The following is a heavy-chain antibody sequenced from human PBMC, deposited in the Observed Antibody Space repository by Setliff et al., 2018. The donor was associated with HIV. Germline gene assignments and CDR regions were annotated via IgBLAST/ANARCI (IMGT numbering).Heavy chain of an antibody. V-gene: IGHV3-15*01. Sequence: SGGSLRLSCAASGFSFNNAWMNWVRQAPGKGLEWVGRIKSKSDGGTTDYAAPVKGRFTISRDDSKNTLYVQMNSLKTEDTAVYYCTVMYCSGGDCYSAYWGRGTLVTVSS. CDR1: GFSFNNAW. D-gene: IGHD2-15*01. CDR3: TVMYCSGGDCYSAY. J-gene: IGHJ4*02. CDR2: IKSKSDGGTT.